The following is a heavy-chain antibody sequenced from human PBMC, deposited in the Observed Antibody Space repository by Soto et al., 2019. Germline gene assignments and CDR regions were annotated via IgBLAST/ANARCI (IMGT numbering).Heavy chain of an antibody. CDR2: INPSGGST. V-gene: IGHV1-46*01. CDR1: GYTFTSYD. J-gene: IGHJ4*02. Sequence: ASVQVSCKASGYTFTSYDMPWVRQAPGQGLEWMGIINPSGGSTSYAQKFQGRVTMTRDTSTSTVYMELSSLRSEDTAVYYCAREDYYDSSGYFPARYYFDSWGQGTPVTVSS. CDR3: AREDYYDSSGYFPARYYFDS. D-gene: IGHD3-22*01.